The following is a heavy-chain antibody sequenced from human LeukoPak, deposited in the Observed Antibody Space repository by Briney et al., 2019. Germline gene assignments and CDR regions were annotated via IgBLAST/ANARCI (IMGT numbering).Heavy chain of an antibody. CDR1: GFTFSSYE. CDR2: ISSSRSTI. V-gene: IGHV3-48*03. J-gene: IGHJ6*03. CDR3: ARVQYCSSTSCYRGGDYYYYMDV. D-gene: IGHD2-2*01. Sequence: GGSLRLSCAASGFTFSSYEMNWVRQAPGKGLEWVSYISSSRSTIYYADSVKGRFTISRDNAKNSLYLQMNSLRAEDTAVYYCARVQYCSSTSCYRGGDYYYYMDVWGKGTTVTVSS.